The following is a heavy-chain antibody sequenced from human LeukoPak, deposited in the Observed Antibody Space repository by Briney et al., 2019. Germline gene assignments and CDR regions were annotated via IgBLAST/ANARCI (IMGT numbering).Heavy chain of an antibody. CDR2: ISYDGSNK. CDR3: ARAPPFTLAARTFDY. D-gene: IGHD6-6*01. Sequence: QPGRSLRLSCAASGFTFSSYAMHWFRQAPGKGLEWVAVISYDGSNKYYADSVKGRFTISRDNSKNTLYLQMNSLRAEDTAVYYCARAPPFTLAARTFDYWGQGTLVTVSS. CDR1: GFTFSSYA. J-gene: IGHJ4*02. V-gene: IGHV3-30-3*01.